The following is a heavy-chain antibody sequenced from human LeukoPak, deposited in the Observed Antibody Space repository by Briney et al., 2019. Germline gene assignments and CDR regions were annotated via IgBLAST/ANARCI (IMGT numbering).Heavy chain of an antibody. CDR1: GYSFSSYW. CDR3: ARQRGGGTTNDHFDY. V-gene: IGHV5-51*01. D-gene: IGHD1-1*01. J-gene: IGHJ4*02. Sequence: GESLKISCKGSGYSFSSYWIGWVRQMPGKGLEWMGIIYPGDSDTRYSPSFQGQVTISADKSISTAYLQWSSLKASDTAMYYCARQRGGGTTNDHFDYWGQGTLVTVSS. CDR2: IYPGDSDT.